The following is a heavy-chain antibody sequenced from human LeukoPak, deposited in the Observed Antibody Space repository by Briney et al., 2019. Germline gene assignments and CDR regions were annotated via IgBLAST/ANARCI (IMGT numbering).Heavy chain of an antibody. CDR2: ISSSGSTI. CDR1: GFTFSSYE. Sequence: GGSLRLSCAASGFTFSSYEMNWVRQAPGKGLEWVSYISSSGSTIYYADSVKGRFTISRDNAKNSLYLQMNSLRAEDTAVYYCATGMGSSGYYPPPNDYWGQGTLVTVSS. CDR3: ATGMGSSGYYPPPNDY. D-gene: IGHD3-22*01. J-gene: IGHJ4*02. V-gene: IGHV3-48*03.